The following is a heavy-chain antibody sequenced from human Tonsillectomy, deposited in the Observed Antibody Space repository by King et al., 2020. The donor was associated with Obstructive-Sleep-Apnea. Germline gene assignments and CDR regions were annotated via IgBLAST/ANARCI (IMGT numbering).Heavy chain of an antibody. CDR1: GYTFTGYY. CDR3: SLNQYYDFPNPLNY. J-gene: IGHJ4*02. V-gene: IGHV1-2*04. Sequence: VQLVESGAEVKKPGASVKVSCEASGYTFTGYYMYWVRQAPVQGLEWMGRINPHSVGTRYAQKFQDWITMTRDTSISTAYLELSRLRSDDTAVYYCSLNQYYDFPNPLNYWGQGTLVTVSS. CDR2: INPHSVGT. D-gene: IGHD3-3*01.